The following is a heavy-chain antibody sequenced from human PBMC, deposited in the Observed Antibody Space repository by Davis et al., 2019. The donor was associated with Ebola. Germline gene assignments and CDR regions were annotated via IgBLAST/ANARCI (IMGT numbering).Heavy chain of an antibody. CDR2: VFSNDEK. CDR1: GFSLRNARMG. Sequence: SGPTLVKPTETLTLTCTVSGFSLRNARMGVSWIRQPPGKALEWLAHVFSNDEKSYSTSLKSRLTITKDTSKNQVVLTMTNMDPVDTATYYCAHRRAGQYYFDYWGQGTLVTVSS. J-gene: IGHJ4*02. V-gene: IGHV2-26*01. CDR3: AHRRAGQYYFDY. D-gene: IGHD4/OR15-4a*01.